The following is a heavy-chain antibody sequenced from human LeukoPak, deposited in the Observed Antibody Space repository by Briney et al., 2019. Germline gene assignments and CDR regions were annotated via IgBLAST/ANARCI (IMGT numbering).Heavy chain of an antibody. D-gene: IGHD5-18*01. CDR3: ARTYSYGYLFDY. Sequence: GGSQRLSCAASGFTFSSYEMNWVRQAPGKGLEWVSYISSSGTTIYYADSVKGRFTISRDNAKNSLYLQMNSLRAEDTAVYCCARTYSYGYLFDYWGQGTLVTVSA. CDR1: GFTFSSYE. CDR2: ISSSGTTI. J-gene: IGHJ4*02. V-gene: IGHV3-48*03.